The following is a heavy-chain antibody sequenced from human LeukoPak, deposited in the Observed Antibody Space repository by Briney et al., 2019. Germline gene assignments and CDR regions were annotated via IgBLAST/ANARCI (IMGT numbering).Heavy chain of an antibody. CDR3: AKGPNNWQLDY. D-gene: IGHD1-1*01. V-gene: IGHV3-9*01. CDR1: GFTFDDYA. CDR2: ISWNSGSV. J-gene: IGHJ4*02. Sequence: GGSLRLSCAASGFTFDDYAMHWVRQAPGKGLEWVSGISWNSGSVGYADSVKGRFTISRDNAKNSLCLQMNSLRAEDTALYYCAKGPNNWQLDYWGQGTLVTVSS.